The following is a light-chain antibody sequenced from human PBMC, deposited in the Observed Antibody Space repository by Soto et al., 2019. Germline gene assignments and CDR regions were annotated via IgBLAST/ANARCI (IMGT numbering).Light chain of an antibody. J-gene: IGLJ3*02. CDR3: CSYAGSYSRV. CDR2: DVT. CDR1: SSNVGGYTY. V-gene: IGLV2-11*01. Sequence: QSALTQPRSVSGSPGQSVTISCTGTSSNVGGYTYVSWYQQHPGIAPQLIIYDVTKRPSGVPDRFSGSKSGNTASLTISGLQAEDEADYYCCSYAGSYSRVFGGGTKLTVL.